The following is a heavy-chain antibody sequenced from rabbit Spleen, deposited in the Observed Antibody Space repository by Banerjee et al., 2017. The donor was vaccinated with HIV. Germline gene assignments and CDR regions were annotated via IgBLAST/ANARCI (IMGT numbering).Heavy chain of an antibody. CDR3: ARDTGTSFSSYGMDL. V-gene: IGHV1S45*01. J-gene: IGHJ6*01. Sequence: QEQLVESGGGLVQPEGSLTLTCTASTFSFSSYWICWVRQAPGKGLEWIACIYTGSSGNTYYASWAKGRFTISKTSSTTVTLQMTSLTVADTATYFCARDTGTSFSSYGMDLWGPGTLVTVS. CDR2: IYTGSSGNT. CDR1: TFSFSSYW. D-gene: IGHD7-1*01.